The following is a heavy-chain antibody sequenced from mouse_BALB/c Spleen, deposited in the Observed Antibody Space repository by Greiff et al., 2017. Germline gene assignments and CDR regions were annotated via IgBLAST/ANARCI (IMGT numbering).Heavy chain of an antibody. J-gene: IGHJ3*01. Sequence: EVKLVESGGGLVQPGGSLKLSCAASGFTFSSYGMSWVRQTPDKRLELVATINSNGGSTYYPDSVKGRFTISRDNAKNTLYLQMSSLKSEDTAMYYCASPLTTGVFAYWGQGTLVTVSA. CDR3: ASPLTTGVFAY. CDR1: GFTFSSYG. V-gene: IGHV5-6-3*01. CDR2: INSNGGST. D-gene: IGHD1-1*01.